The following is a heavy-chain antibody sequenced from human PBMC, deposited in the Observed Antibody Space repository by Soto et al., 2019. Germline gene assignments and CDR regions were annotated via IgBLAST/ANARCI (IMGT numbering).Heavy chain of an antibody. CDR2: INPSGGST. V-gene: IGHV1-46*01. CDR3: AKGYSSSFDS. J-gene: IGHJ4*02. CDR1: GYTFTTYY. Sequence: ASVKVSCKASGYTFTTYYIHWVRQAPGQGLEWIGIINPSGGSTSYAQKFQGRVTMTRDTSTSTVYMELSSLKSEDTAVYYCAKGYSSSFDSWGQGTLVTVSS. D-gene: IGHD6-6*01.